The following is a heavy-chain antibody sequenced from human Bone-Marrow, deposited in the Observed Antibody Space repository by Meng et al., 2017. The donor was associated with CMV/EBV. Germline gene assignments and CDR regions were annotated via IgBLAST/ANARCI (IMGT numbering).Heavy chain of an antibody. Sequence: GESLKISCAASGFTFSNAWMSWVRQAPGKGLEWVGRIKSKTDGGTTDYAAPVKGRFTISRDDSKNTLYLQMNSLKTEDTAVYYCTTLRIPDGRWYWGQGKLVNVYS. CDR2: IKSKTDGGTT. CDR1: GFTFSNAW. J-gene: IGHJ4*02. V-gene: IGHV3-15*01. CDR3: TTLRIPDGRWY. D-gene: IGHD2-15*01.